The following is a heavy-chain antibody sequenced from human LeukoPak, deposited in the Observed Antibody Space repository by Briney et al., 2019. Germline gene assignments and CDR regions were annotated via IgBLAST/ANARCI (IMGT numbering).Heavy chain of an antibody. CDR3: ASYDLWSGHDY. CDR1: GGSISSHY. Sequence: SETLSLTCTVSGGSISSHYWSWIRQPPGKGLEWIGYIYYSGSTNYSPSLKSRVTISVDTSKNQFSLKLSSVTAADTAVYYCASYDLWSGHDYWGQGTLVTVSS. J-gene: IGHJ4*02. CDR2: IYYSGST. V-gene: IGHV4-59*11. D-gene: IGHD3-3*01.